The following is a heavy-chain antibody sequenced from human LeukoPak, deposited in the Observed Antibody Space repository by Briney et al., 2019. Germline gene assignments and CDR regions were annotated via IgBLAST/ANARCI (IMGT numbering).Heavy chain of an antibody. CDR1: GFTFSSYE. CDR2: ISSSGSTI. V-gene: IGHV3-48*03. CDR3: AELGITMIGGV. Sequence: GGSLRLSCAASGFTFSSYEMNWVRQSPGKGLEWVLYISSSGSTIYYADSVKGRFTISRDNAKNSLYLQMNSLRAEDTAVYYCAELGITMIGGVWGKGTTVTISS. D-gene: IGHD3-10*02. J-gene: IGHJ6*04.